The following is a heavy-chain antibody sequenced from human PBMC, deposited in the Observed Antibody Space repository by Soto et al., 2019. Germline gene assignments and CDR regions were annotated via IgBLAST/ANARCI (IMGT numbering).Heavy chain of an antibody. CDR1: GGSISSGDYY. CDR3: ARSHKLYYYDSSGYLNWFAP. J-gene: IGHJ5*02. D-gene: IGHD3-22*01. Sequence: QVQLQESGPGLVKPSQTLSLTCTVSGGSISSGDYYWSWIRQPPGKGLEWIGYIYYSGSTYYNPSLKSRVTTSVDTSKNQFSLKLSSVTAAATTVYYCARSHKLYYYDSSGYLNWFAPWGQGTLVTVSS. V-gene: IGHV4-30-4*01. CDR2: IYYSGST.